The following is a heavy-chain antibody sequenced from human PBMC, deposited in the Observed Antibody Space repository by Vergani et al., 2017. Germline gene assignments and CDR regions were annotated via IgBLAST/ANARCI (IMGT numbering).Heavy chain of an antibody. CDR1: GFIFSDHY. J-gene: IGHJ3*02. D-gene: IGHD1-1*01. CDR2: IRNKANDYTT. Sequence: EVQVVESGGGLVQPGGSLRLSCAASGFIFSDHYMDWVRQAPGKGLEWVGRIRNKANDYTTQYAASVKGRFTISRDDSKSYLYLQMNSLQTEDTALYYCVRVKGSNWKDHLYDIWGQGTLVTVSS. CDR3: VRVKGSNWKDHLYDI. V-gene: IGHV3-72*01.